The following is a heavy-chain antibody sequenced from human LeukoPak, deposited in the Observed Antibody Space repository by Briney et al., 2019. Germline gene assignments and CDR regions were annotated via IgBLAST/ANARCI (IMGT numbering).Heavy chain of an antibody. Sequence: GGSLRLSCAASGFTFSSYSMNWVRQAPGKGLEWVSSISSSSSYIYYADSVKGRFTISRDNAKNSLYLQMNSLRAEDTAVSYCARDHAIYEILNGYYKEDYYYYGIDVWGQGTTVTVSS. CDR1: GFTFSSYS. CDR3: ARDHAIYEILNGYYKEDYYYYGIDV. CDR2: ISSSSSYI. J-gene: IGHJ6*02. V-gene: IGHV3-21*01. D-gene: IGHD3-9*01.